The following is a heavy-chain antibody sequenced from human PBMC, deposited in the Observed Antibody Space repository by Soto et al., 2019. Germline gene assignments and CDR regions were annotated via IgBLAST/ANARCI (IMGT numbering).Heavy chain of an antibody. J-gene: IGHJ4*02. D-gene: IGHD3-16*01. Sequence: EVQLLESGGGLVQPGGSLRLSCTASGFTFSSYAMSWVRQAPGKGLERVSGISGSGTTTYYAESEKGRFTISRDNSKNTLYLQMNSLGAEDTAIYSGSRDQRSTTSGGVLDYWGQGTLATVSS. CDR3: SRDQRSTTSGGVLDY. CDR2: ISGSGTTT. CDR1: GFTFSSYA. V-gene: IGHV3-23*01.